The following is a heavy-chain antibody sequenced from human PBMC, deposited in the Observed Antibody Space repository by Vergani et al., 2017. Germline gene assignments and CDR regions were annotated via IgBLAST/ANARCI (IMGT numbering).Heavy chain of an antibody. J-gene: IGHJ6*02. Sequence: EVQLLESGGGLVQPGGSLRLSCAASGFTFSSYSMNWVRQAPGKGLEWVSSISSSSSYIYYADSVKGRFTISRDNAKNSLYLQMNSLRAEDTAVYYCASASRYYYYGMDVWGQGTTVTVSS. CDR1: GFTFSSYS. CDR3: ASASRYYYYGMDV. CDR2: ISSSSSYI. D-gene: IGHD6-25*01. V-gene: IGHV3-21*01.